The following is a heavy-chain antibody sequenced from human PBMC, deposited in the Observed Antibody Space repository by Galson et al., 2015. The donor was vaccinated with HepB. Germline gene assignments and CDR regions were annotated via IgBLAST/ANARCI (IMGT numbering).Heavy chain of an antibody. CDR1: GFTFNSYS. J-gene: IGHJ4*02. D-gene: IGHD3-22*01. CDR2: ISSRSSYI. Sequence: SLRLSCAASGFTFNSYSMNWVRQAPGKGLEWVSSISSRSSYIYYADSVKGRFTISRDNAKNSLFLQMNSLSAEDTAVYYCASGYSDSSDLNCGPGSLVTASS. CDR3: ASGYSDSSDLN. V-gene: IGHV3-21*01.